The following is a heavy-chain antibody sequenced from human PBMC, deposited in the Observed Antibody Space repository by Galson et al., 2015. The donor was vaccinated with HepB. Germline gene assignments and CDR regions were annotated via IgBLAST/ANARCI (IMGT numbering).Heavy chain of an antibody. J-gene: IGHJ4*02. CDR3: AKDRERYYYDSSGYFHYYCDY. CDR1: GFTFSSYA. Sequence: RLSCAASGFTFSSYAMSWVRQAPGKGLDWVSGISGSGSDNTYYADSVKGRFTISRDNSKNTLYLQMNSLRAEDTAVYYCAKDRERYYYDSSGYFHYYCDYWGQGTLVTVSS. V-gene: IGHV3-23*01. D-gene: IGHD3-22*01. CDR2: ISGSGSDNT.